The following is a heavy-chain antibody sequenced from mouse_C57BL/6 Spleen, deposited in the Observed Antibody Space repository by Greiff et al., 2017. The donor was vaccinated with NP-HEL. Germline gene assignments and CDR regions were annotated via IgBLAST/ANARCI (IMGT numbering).Heavy chain of an antibody. CDR3: ARSLLYYDPFAY. CDR1: GYTFTSYW. V-gene: IGHV1-69*01. J-gene: IGHJ3*01. CDR2: IDPSDSYT. Sequence: VQLQQPGAELVMPGASVKLSCKASGYTFTSYWMHWVKQRPGQGLEWIGEIDPSDSYTNYNQKFKGKSTLTVDKSSSTAYMQLSSLTSEDSAVYYCARSLLYYDPFAYWGQGTLVTVSA. D-gene: IGHD2-4*01.